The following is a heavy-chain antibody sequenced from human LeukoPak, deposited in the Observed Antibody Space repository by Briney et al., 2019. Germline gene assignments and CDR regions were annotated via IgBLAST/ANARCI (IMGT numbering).Heavy chain of an antibody. J-gene: IGHJ4*02. CDR2: INPNSGGT. D-gene: IGHD5-12*01. Sequence: ASVKVSCKASGYTFTGYYMHWVRQAPGQGLEWMGWINPNSGGTNYAQKFQGWVTMTRDTSISTAYMELSRLRSDDTAVYYCAAGRWLRFGGDLDYWGQGTLVTVSS. V-gene: IGHV1-2*04. CDR3: AAGRWLRFGGDLDY. CDR1: GYTFTGYY.